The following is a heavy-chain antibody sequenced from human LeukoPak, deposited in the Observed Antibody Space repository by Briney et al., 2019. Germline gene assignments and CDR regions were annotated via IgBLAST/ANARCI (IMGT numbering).Heavy chain of an antibody. V-gene: IGHV3-23*01. CDR3: AKDPPSSGTTFDY. D-gene: IGHD2/OR15-2a*01. CDR2: ISGNGGAT. CDR1: GFTFSSYA. J-gene: IGHJ4*02. Sequence: GGSLRLSCAASGFTFSSYAMSWVRQAPGMGLEWVSTISGNGGATYYADSVKGRFTIPRDNSKNTLYLQMNSLRAEDTAVYYCAKDPPSSGTTFDYWGQGTLVTVSS.